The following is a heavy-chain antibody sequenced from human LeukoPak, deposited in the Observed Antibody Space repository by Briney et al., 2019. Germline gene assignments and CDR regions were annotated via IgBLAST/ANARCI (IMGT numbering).Heavy chain of an antibody. J-gene: IGHJ5*02. Sequence: SETLSLTCTVSGGSISSSSYYWGWIRQPPGKGLEWIGSIYYSGSTYYNPSLKSRVTISVDTSKNQFSLKLSSVTAADTAVYYCARDSRGGYDFWSGLNWFDPWGQGTLVTVSS. CDR3: ARDSRGGYDFWSGLNWFDP. V-gene: IGHV4-39*07. D-gene: IGHD3-3*01. CDR2: IYYSGST. CDR1: GGSISSSSYY.